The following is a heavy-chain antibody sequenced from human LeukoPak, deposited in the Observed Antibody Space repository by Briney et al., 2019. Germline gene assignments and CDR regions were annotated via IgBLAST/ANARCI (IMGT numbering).Heavy chain of an antibody. D-gene: IGHD6-19*01. Sequence: GGSLRLYCAASGFTFSSYSMNWVRQAPGKGLEWVSSISSSSSYIYYADSVKGRFTISRDNAKNSLYLQMNSLRAEDTAVYYCARGVWSRALAGPVIDYWGQGTLVTVSS. CDR1: GFTFSSYS. V-gene: IGHV3-21*01. J-gene: IGHJ4*02. CDR2: ISSSSSYI. CDR3: ARGVWSRALAGPVIDY.